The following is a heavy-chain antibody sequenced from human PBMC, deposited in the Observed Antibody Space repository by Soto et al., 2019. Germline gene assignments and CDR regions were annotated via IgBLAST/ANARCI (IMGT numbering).Heavy chain of an antibody. V-gene: IGHV1-18*01. CDR2: ISAYNGNT. D-gene: IGHD3-9*01. CDR1: GYTFTSYG. CDR3: AREHPTDILTGYCDY. J-gene: IGHJ4*02. Sequence: ASVKVSCKASGYTFTSYGISWVRQAPGQGLEWMGWISAYNGNTNYAQKLQGRVTMTTDTSTSTAYMELRSLSSDDTAVYYCAREHPTDILTGYCDYWGQGTLVTVSS.